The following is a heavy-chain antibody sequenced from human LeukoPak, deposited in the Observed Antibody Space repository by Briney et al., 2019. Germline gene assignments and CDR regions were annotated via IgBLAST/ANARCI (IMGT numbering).Heavy chain of an antibody. CDR2: ISYDGSNK. Sequence: SGGSLRLSCAASGFTFSSYAMHWVRQAPGKGLEWVAVISYDGSNKYYADSVKGRFTISRDNSKNTLYLQMNSLRAEDTAVYYCARDSLTGFDYWGQGTLVTVSS. CDR3: ARDSLTGFDY. D-gene: IGHD1-1*01. CDR1: GFTFSSYA. J-gene: IGHJ4*02. V-gene: IGHV3-30-3*01.